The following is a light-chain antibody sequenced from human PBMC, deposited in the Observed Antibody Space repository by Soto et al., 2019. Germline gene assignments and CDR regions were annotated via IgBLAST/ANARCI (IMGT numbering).Light chain of an antibody. CDR1: QFVSSR. Sequence: DIVVTQSPATLSASPGERVTLSCRASQFVSSRFAWYQQRPGQVPRLLIYDTSTRSPGISARFSGSGSGTEFTLTISSLQSEDFAVYYCQEYFQWPPGMFGTGTTVDIK. CDR3: QEYFQWPPGM. CDR2: DTS. V-gene: IGKV3-15*01. J-gene: IGKJ1*01.